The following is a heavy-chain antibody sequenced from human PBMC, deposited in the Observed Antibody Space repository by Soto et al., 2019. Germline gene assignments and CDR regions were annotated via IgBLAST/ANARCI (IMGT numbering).Heavy chain of an antibody. J-gene: IGHJ3*02. V-gene: IGHV2-26*01. Sequence: QVTLKESGPVLVNPTETLTLTCTVSGFSLSNARMGVSWIRQPPGKALEWLAHIFSNDEKSYGTSLKSKLNTSKYISKSQVVLTMTNRDPVDTATYYCARRREMTTVTPISFDIWGQGTMVTVAS. CDR1: GFSLSNARMG. D-gene: IGHD4-17*01. CDR2: IFSNDEK. CDR3: ARRREMTTVTPISFDI.